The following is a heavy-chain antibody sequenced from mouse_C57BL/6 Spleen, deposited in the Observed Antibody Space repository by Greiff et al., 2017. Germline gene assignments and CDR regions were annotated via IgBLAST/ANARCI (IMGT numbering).Heavy chain of an antibody. J-gene: IGHJ2*01. CDR3: TTLDSSGYVEYFDY. CDR2: IDPENGDT. D-gene: IGHD3-2*02. Sequence: VQLQQSGAELVRPGASVKLSCTASGFNIQDAYMPWVKQRPEQGLGWIGWIDPENGDTEYVSKFQGKATITADTSSNTAYLQLSSLTSEDTAVYYCTTLDSSGYVEYFDYWGQGTTLTVAS. CDR1: GFNIQDAY. V-gene: IGHV14-4*01.